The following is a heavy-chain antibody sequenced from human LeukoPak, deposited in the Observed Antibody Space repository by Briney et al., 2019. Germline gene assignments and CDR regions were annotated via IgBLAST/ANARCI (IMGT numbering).Heavy chain of an antibody. V-gene: IGHV3-23*01. CDR2: ISGSGGST. D-gene: IGHD3-22*01. CDR1: GFTFSSYA. J-gene: IGHJ4*02. CDR3: AKIYGYYYDSSGYYR. Sequence: HPGGSLRLSCAASGFTFSSYAMSWVRQAPGKGLEWVSAISGSGGSTYYADSVKGRFTISRDNSKNTLYLQMNSLRAEDTAVYYCAKIYGYYYDSSGYYRWGQGTLVTVSS.